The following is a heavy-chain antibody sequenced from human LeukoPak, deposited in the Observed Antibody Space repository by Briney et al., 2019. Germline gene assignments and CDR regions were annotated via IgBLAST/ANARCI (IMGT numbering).Heavy chain of an antibody. CDR3: ARAYSSSSICVQY. CDR2: INPNSGGT. J-gene: IGHJ4*02. D-gene: IGHD6-6*01. Sequence: QAPGXXXXXXGWINPNSGGTNYAQKFQGRVTMTRDTSISTAYMELSRLRSDDTAVYYCARAYSSSSICVQYWGQGTLVTVSS. V-gene: IGHV1-2*02.